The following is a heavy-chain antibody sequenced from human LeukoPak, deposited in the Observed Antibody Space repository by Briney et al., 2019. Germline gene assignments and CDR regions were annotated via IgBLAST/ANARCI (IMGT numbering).Heavy chain of an antibody. J-gene: IGHJ4*02. CDR2: INKDGIST. CDR3: ARSRTYGDYGRGLDY. Sequence: PGGSLRLSCAVSGFIFSSYWMHWVRQPPGKGLVYIACINKDGISTSYADSVKGRFTISRDNAKNTLCLQMNSLRAEDTAVYYCARSRTYGDYGRGLDYWGQGTLVTVSS. V-gene: IGHV3-74*01. CDR1: GFIFSSYW. D-gene: IGHD4-17*01.